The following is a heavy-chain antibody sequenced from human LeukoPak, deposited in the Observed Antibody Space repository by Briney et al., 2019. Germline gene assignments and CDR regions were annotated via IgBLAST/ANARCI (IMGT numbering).Heavy chain of an antibody. CDR3: ARQAVVTPWYAFDI. J-gene: IGHJ3*02. CDR2: INPNSGGT. CDR1: GYTFTGYY. D-gene: IGHD4-23*01. V-gene: IGHV1-2*02. Sequence: GASVKVSCKASGYTFTGYYMHWVRQAPGRGLEWMGWINPNSGGTNYAQKFQGRVTMTRDTSISTAYMELSRLRSDDTAVYYCARQAVVTPWYAFDIWGQGTMVTVSS.